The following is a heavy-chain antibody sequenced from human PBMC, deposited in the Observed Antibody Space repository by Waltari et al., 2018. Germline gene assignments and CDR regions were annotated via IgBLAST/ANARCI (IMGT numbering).Heavy chain of an antibody. CDR3: AKDIYYYDSNGAFDI. D-gene: IGHD3-22*01. CDR2: ISWNSGSI. Sequence: EVQLVESGGGLVQPGRSLRLSCAASGFTFDDYAMHWVRQAPGKGLEWVSGISWNSGSIGYADSVKGRFTISRDNAKNSLYLQMNSLRAEDTALYYCAKDIYYYDSNGAFDIWGQGTMVTVSS. V-gene: IGHV3-9*01. J-gene: IGHJ3*02. CDR1: GFTFDDYA.